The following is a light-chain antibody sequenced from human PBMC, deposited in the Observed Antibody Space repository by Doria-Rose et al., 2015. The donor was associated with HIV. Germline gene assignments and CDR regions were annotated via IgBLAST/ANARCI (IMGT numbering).Light chain of an antibody. CDR2: GGS. Sequence: TQSPGTLSLSPGERATLSCRASQGFSSTYLAWYQQKPGQAPSLLIYGGSTRATGIPDRFSASGSGTDFTLTINRLEPEDFALYYCHQYGTSWTFGQGTKVE. CDR3: HQYGTSWT. J-gene: IGKJ1*01. V-gene: IGKV3-20*01. CDR1: QGFSSTY.